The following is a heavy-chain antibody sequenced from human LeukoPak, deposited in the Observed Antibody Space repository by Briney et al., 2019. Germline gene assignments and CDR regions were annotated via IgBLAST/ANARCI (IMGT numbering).Heavy chain of an antibody. CDR1: GGSINSGDYF. J-gene: IGHJ4*02. Sequence: SGTPSLTCTASGGSINSGDYFWSWLRQPPGKGRESFGYIYYSGRTNYNPTLKSRVTISVDTSKNQFSLKLSSVTAADTAVYYCARGTEVRGVSPTYYFDYWGQGTLVTVSS. CDR3: ARGTEVRGVSPTYYFDY. D-gene: IGHD3-10*01. CDR2: IYYSGRT. V-gene: IGHV4-61*08.